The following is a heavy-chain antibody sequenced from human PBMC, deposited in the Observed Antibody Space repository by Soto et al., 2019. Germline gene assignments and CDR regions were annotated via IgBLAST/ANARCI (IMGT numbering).Heavy chain of an antibody. D-gene: IGHD3-22*01. CDR1: GGYISSYY. CDR3: ARRGDYYDSSGYPFDY. V-gene: IGHV4-59*01. CDR2: IYYSGST. Sequence: SETLSLTCTVSGGYISSYYWSWIWQPPGKGLEWIGYIYYSGSTNYNPSLKSRVTISVDTSKNQFSLNQSSVTAADTAVYYCARRGDYYDSSGYPFDYWGQGTLVTVSS. J-gene: IGHJ4*02.